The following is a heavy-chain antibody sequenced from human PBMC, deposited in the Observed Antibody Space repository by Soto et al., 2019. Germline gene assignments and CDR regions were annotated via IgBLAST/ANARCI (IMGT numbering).Heavy chain of an antibody. CDR1: GFTFSGSA. CDR2: IRSKANSYAT. V-gene: IGHV3-73*01. Sequence: AGGSLRLSCAASGFTFSGSAMHWVRQASGKGLEWVGRIRSKANSYATAYAASVKGRFTISRDDSKNTAYLQMNSLKTEDTDVYYCTRTSITGTTDWGQGTLVTVSS. D-gene: IGHD1-7*01. CDR3: TRTSITGTTD. J-gene: IGHJ4*02.